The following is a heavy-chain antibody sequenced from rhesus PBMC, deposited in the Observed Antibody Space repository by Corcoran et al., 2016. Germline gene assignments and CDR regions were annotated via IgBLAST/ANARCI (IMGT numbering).Heavy chain of an antibody. CDR2: ISYSGSS. CDR1: GGTISSGYG. J-gene: IGHJ4*01. CDR3: AREGGNSFDY. Sequence: QVQLQESGPGVVKPSETLSLTCAVSGGTISSGYGWSWIRQPPGKGLEWIGYISYSGSSYYTPSFKSRVTMSIDTSKNQFSLKLSSVTAADTAVYYCAREGGNSFDYWGQGVLVTVSS. D-gene: IGHD4-35*01. V-gene: IGHV4-122*02.